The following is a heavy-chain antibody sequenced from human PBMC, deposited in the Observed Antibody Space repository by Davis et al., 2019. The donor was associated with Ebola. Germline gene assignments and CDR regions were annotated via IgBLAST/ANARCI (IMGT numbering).Heavy chain of an antibody. V-gene: IGHV1-2*04. D-gene: IGHD3-3*01. CDR1: GYTFTSYD. Sequence: AASVKVSCKASGYTFTSYDINWVRQAPGQGLEWMGWINPNSGGTNYAQKFQGWVTMTRDTSISTAYMELSRLRSDDTAVYYCARDPPSEWLYYYYGMDVWGQGTTVTVSS. J-gene: IGHJ6*02. CDR3: ARDPPSEWLYYYYGMDV. CDR2: INPNSGGT.